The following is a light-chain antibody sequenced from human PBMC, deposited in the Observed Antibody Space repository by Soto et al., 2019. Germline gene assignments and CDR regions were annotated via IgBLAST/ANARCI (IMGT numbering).Light chain of an antibody. J-gene: IGKJ5*01. Sequence: EILLTQYPGTLSLSPGERATLSCRASQRVSSVYVAWYQQKPGQAPRLVIYGASSRATGIPDRFRASASGTDFTLTISRLETEDFAVYFCQQYGGSHVITFGQGTRLEIK. V-gene: IGKV3-20*01. CDR3: QQYGGSHVIT. CDR1: QRVSSVY. CDR2: GAS.